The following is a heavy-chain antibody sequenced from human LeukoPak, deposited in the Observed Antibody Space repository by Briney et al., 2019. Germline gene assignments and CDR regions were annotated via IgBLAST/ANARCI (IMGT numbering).Heavy chain of an antibody. CDR2: INPNSGGT. CDR1: GYTFTGYY. CDR3: ARTLETYYYDSSGYYYPTYYFDY. J-gene: IGHJ4*02. V-gene: IGHV1-2*02. Sequence: ASVKVSCKASGYTFTGYYMHWVRQAPGQGLEWMGWINPNSGGTNYAQKFQGRVTMTRDTSISTAYMELSSLRSEDTAVYYCARTLETYYYDSSGYYYPTYYFDYWGQGTLVTVSS. D-gene: IGHD3-22*01.